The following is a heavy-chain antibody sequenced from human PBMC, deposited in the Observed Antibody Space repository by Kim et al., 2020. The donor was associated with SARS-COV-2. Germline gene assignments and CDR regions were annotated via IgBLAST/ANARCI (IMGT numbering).Heavy chain of an antibody. J-gene: IGHJ4*02. D-gene: IGHD3-10*01. CDR1: GYSFTSYW. V-gene: IGHV5-51*01. CDR3: ARLRGISYYGSGSHFDY. Sequence: GESLKISCKGSGYSFTSYWIGWVRQMPGKGLEWMGIIYPGDSDTRYSPAFQGQVTISADKSISTAYLQWSSRKALDTAMYYCARLRGISYYGSGSHFDYWGQGTLVTVSS. CDR2: IYPGDSDT.